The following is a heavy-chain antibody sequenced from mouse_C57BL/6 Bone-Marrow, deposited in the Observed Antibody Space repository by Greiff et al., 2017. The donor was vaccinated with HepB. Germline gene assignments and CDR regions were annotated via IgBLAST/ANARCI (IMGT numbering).Heavy chain of an antibody. J-gene: IGHJ2*01. Sequence: DVKLVESGGDLVKPGGSLKLSCAASGFTFSSYGMSWVRQTPDKRLEWVATISSGGSYTYYPDSVKGRFTISRDNAKNTLYLQMSSLKSEDTAMYYCARHDSITTANFDYWGQGTTLTVSS. D-gene: IGHD1-2*01. CDR1: GFTFSSYG. V-gene: IGHV5-6*02. CDR3: ARHDSITTANFDY. CDR2: ISSGGSYT.